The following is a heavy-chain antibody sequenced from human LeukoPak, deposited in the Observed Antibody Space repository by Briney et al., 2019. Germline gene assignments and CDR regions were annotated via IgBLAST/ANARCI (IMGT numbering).Heavy chain of an antibody. V-gene: IGHV4-30-4*01. D-gene: IGHD3-3*01. J-gene: IGHJ6*02. CDR1: GGSISSGDYY. CDR3: ARASRPYYDFWSGYYGYYGMDV. CDR2: IYYSGST. Sequence: SQTLSLTCTVSGGSISSGDYYWSWIRQPPGKGLEWIGCIYYSGSTYYNPSLKSRVTISVDTSKNQFSLKLSSVTAADTAVYYCARASRPYYDFWSGYYGYYGMDVWGQGTTVTVSS.